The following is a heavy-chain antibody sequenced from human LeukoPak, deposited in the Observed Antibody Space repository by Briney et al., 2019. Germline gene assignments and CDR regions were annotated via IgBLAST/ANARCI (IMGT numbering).Heavy chain of an antibody. Sequence: GGSLRLSCAASGFTFSDYTMNWVRQAPGKGLEWVSYIDLSGSTLYYVDSVKGRFTISRDNAKKTLYLQMSSLSSEDTAVYYCARRGWLVGDYAFDIWGQGTMVTVSS. J-gene: IGHJ3*02. CDR1: GFTFSDYT. CDR3: ARRGWLVGDYAFDI. D-gene: IGHD6-19*01. CDR2: IDLSGSTL. V-gene: IGHV3-48*04.